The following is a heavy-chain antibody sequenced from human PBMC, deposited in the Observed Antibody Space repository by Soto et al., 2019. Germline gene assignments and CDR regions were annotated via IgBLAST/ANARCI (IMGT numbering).Heavy chain of an antibody. D-gene: IGHD3-3*01. Sequence: GGSLRLSCAASGFTFSSYAMSWVRQAPGKGLEWVSAISGSGGSTYYADSVKGRFTISRDNSKNTLYLQMNSLRAEDTAVYYCAKYHVFDWLLPVFDYWGQGTLVTVSS. CDR1: GFTFSSYA. CDR3: AKYHVFDWLLPVFDY. CDR2: ISGSGGST. J-gene: IGHJ4*02. V-gene: IGHV3-23*01.